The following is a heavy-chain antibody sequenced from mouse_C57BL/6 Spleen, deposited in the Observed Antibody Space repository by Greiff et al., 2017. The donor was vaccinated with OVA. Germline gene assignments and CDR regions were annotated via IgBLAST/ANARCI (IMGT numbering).Heavy chain of an antibody. CDR1: VYAFSRSC. V-gene: IGHV1-80*01. CDR2: IYPGDGDT. D-gene: IGHD2-3*01. Sequence: VQLQPSGAALVQPGASVTLSCTASVYAFSRSCLHWVKPRPGTVLVWIGQIYPGDGDTNYNGKFKGKATLTADKSSSTAYMQLSSLTSEDSAVYVCAREDGYYSFAYWGQGTLVTVSA. CDR3: AREDGYYSFAY. J-gene: IGHJ3*01.